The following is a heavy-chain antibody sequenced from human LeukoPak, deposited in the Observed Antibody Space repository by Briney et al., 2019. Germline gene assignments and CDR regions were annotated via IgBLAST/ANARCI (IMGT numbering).Heavy chain of an antibody. CDR2: IIPIFGTA. V-gene: IGHV1-69*01. J-gene: IGHJ4*02. Sequence: SVKVSCKASGGTFSSYAISWVRQAPGQGLEWMGGIIPIFGTANYAQKFQGRVTITADESTSTAYMELSSLRSEDTAVYYCARGLYDYVWGSYRSFDYWAREPWSPSPQ. CDR1: GGTFSSYA. D-gene: IGHD3-16*02. CDR3: ARGLYDYVWGSYRSFDY.